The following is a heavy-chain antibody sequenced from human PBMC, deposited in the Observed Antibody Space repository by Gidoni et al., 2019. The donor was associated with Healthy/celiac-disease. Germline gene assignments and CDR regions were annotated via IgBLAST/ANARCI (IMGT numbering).Heavy chain of an antibody. CDR1: GFTFDDYA. J-gene: IGHJ2*01. CDR3: AKDKSTVTWYFDL. V-gene: IGHV3-9*01. CDR2: ISWNSGSI. D-gene: IGHD4-17*01. Sequence: EVQLVESGGVFVQPVRSLRLSFAASGFTFDDYAMHWVRQSPGKGLEWVSGISWNSGSIGYADSVKGRFTISRDNAKNSLYLQRNSLRAEDTALYYCAKDKSTVTWYFDLWGRGTLVTVSS.